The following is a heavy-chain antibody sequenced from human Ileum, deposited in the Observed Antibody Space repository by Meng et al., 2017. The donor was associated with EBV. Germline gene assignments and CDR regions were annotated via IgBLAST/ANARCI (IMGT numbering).Heavy chain of an antibody. D-gene: IGHD1-26*01. CDR2: VYSGTT. CDR3: ARGGQWEPLDS. V-gene: IGHV4-59*01. J-gene: IGHJ4*02. Sequence: QVQLQESGPRLVKPSETLSLPCTVSGASMTNNYWSWIRQSPGKTLEWIGFVYSGTTSYNPSLKSRVSLSEDTSKGQFSLRLTSVTAADTAVYYCARGGQWEPLDSWGQGILVTVSS. CDR1: GASMTNNY.